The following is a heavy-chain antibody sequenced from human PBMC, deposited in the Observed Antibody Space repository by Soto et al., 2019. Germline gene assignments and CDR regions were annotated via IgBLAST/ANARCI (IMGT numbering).Heavy chain of an antibody. CDR2: INPNSGGT. D-gene: IGHD1-1*01. Sequence: ASVKVSCKASGYTFTGYYMHWVRQAPGQGLEWMGWINPNSGGTNYAQKFQGWVTMTRDTSISTAYMELSRLGSDDTAVYYCARDGRRGPINAFDIWGQGTMVTVSS. J-gene: IGHJ3*02. CDR3: ARDGRRGPINAFDI. V-gene: IGHV1-2*04. CDR1: GYTFTGYY.